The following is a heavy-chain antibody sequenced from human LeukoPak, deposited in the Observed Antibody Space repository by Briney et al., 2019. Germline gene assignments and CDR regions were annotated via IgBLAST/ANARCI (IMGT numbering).Heavy chain of an antibody. CDR2: IYTSGST. D-gene: IGHD6-19*01. CDR1: GGSISSGGYY. CDR3: AREAIGSSGWYYFDY. V-gene: IGHV4-61*02. J-gene: IGHJ4*02. Sequence: SQTLSLTCTVSGGSISSGGYYWSWIRQPAGKGLEWIGRIYTSGSTNYNPSLKSRVTISVDTSKNQFSLKLSSVTAADTAVYYCAREAIGSSGWYYFDYWGQGTLVTVSS.